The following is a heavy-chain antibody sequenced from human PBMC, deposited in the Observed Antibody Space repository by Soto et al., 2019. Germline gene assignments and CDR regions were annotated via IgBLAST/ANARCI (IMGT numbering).Heavy chain of an antibody. J-gene: IGHJ4*02. CDR2: ISYDGSNK. Sequence: GGSLRLSCAASGFTFSSYGMHWVRQAPGKGLEWVAVISYDGSNKYYADSVKGRFTISRDNSKNTLYLQMNSLRAEDTAVYYCSKDNRLWHSSGWYGDYFDYWGQGTLVIVSS. D-gene: IGHD6-19*01. V-gene: IGHV3-30*18. CDR1: GFTFSSYG. CDR3: SKDNRLWHSSGWYGDYFDY.